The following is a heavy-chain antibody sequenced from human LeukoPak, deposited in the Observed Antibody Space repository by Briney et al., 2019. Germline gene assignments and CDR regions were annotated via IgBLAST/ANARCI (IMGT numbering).Heavy chain of an antibody. D-gene: IGHD2-2*01. Sequence: GGSLRLSCAASGFTFSSYTMNSVRQAPGKGVEWVSYISSSGGTIYYADSVKGRFTISRDNAKNSLYLQMNSLRAEDTAVYYCARDLRGYCSGTSCYDNWFDPWGQGTLVTVSS. CDR3: ARDLRGYCSGTSCYDNWFDP. CDR2: ISSSGGTI. V-gene: IGHV3-48*01. CDR1: GFTFSSYT. J-gene: IGHJ5*02.